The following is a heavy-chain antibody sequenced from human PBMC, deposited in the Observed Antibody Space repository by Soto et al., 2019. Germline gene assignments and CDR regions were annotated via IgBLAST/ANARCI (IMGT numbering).Heavy chain of an antibody. CDR1: GGSISSGGYY. D-gene: IGHD2-21*02. CDR2: IYYSGST. Sequence: QVQLQESGPGLVKPSQTLSLTCTVSGGSISSGGYYWSWIRQHPGKGLEWIGYIYYSGSTYYNPSPTSRVTISVDTSKNQCSLKLSSVTAADTAVYYCARYNIVGVTAFDYWGQGTLVTVSS. J-gene: IGHJ4*02. V-gene: IGHV4-31*03. CDR3: ARYNIVGVTAFDY.